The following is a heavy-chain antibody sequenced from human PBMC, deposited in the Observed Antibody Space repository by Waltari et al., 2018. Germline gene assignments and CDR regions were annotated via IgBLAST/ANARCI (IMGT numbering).Heavy chain of an antibody. V-gene: IGHV3-9*01. CDR3: AKGSSHDFGDFGQSFDY. Sequence: EVQLVESGGGLVQPGRSLRLSCAASGFTFENYAMYWVRQIPGKGREWVSGINWSGGSVGYADFTEGRFTISRDNAKNSLYLEMNNLRAEDTALFYCAKGSSHDFGDFGQSFDYWGQGTLVTVSS. CDR2: INWSGGSV. J-gene: IGHJ4*02. CDR1: GFTFENYA. D-gene: IGHD4-17*01.